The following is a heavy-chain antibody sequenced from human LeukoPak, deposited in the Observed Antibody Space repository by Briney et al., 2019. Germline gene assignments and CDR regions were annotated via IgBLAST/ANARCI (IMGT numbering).Heavy chain of an antibody. CDR3: ARDPTSGWGLQLWSGLDY. D-gene: IGHD5-18*01. V-gene: IGHV3-33*01. CDR2: IWYDGSNK. Sequence: GGSLRLSCAASGFTFSSYGMHWVRQAPGKGLEWVAVIWYDGSNKYYADSVKGRFTISRDNSKNTLYLQMNSLRAEDTAVYYCARDPTSGWGLQLWSGLDYWGQGTLVTVSS. CDR1: GFTFSSYG. J-gene: IGHJ4*02.